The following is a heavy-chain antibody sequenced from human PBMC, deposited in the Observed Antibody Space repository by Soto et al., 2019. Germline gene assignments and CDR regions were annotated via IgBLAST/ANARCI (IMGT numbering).Heavy chain of an antibody. CDR3: AREWAGTNPRGY. V-gene: IGHV1-18*01. Sequence: QVQLVQSGPEVKKPGASVKVSCKASGYTFTNYGFNWVRQAPGQGLEWMGWISAYNGHTKYSQIFQARVIMTTDTSTSTAYMELRSLTSDDTAVYYCAREWAGTNPRGYWGQGTLVTVSS. CDR2: ISAYNGHT. J-gene: IGHJ4*02. D-gene: IGHD1-26*01. CDR1: GYTFTNYG.